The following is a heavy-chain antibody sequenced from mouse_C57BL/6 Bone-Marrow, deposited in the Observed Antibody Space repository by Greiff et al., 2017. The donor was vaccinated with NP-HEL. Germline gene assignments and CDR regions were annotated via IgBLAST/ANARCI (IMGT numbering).Heavy chain of an antibody. D-gene: IGHD1-1*01. CDR1: GYNFTSYD. Sequence: VQLQQSGPELVKPGASVKLSCKASGYNFTSYDINWVKQRPGQGLEWIGWIYPRDGSTKYNEKFKGKATLTVDTSSSTAYMELHSLTSEDSAVYFCAREHYYGSSYRFAYWGQGTLVTVSA. CDR3: AREHYYGSSYRFAY. CDR2: IYPRDGST. J-gene: IGHJ3*01. V-gene: IGHV1-85*01.